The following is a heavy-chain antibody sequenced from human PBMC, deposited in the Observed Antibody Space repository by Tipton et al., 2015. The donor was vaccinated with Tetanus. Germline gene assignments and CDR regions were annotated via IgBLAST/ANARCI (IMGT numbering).Heavy chain of an antibody. J-gene: IGHJ6*02. V-gene: IGHV3-23*01. CDR2: ISGSGGST. CDR3: AKAHHEANYYYYGMDV. Sequence: SLRLSCAASGFAFSSYGMTWVRQAPGKGLEWVSAISGSGGSTYYADSVKGRFTISRDNSKNTLYLQMNSLRAEDTAVYYCAKAHHEANYYYYGMDVWGQGTTVTVSS. CDR1: GFAFSSYG.